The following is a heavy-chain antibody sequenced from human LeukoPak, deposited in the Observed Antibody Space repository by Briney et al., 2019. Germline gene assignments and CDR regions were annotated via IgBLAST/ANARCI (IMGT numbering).Heavy chain of an antibody. D-gene: IGHD1-1*01. CDR2: ITGISDI. V-gene: IGHV3-69-1*01. Sequence: GESLRLSCTASGFTFSDYSVNWVRQAPGKGLGWVSCITGISDIYYADSVKGRFTISRGNAKNSVYLQMNSLRAEDTGIYYCARAIRLWGQGTLVTVSS. CDR3: ARAIRL. CDR1: GFTFSDYS. J-gene: IGHJ4*02.